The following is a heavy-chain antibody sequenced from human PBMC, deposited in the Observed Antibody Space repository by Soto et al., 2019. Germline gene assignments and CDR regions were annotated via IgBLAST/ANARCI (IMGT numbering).Heavy chain of an antibody. J-gene: IGHJ6*03. Sequence: GGSLRLSCAASGFTFSSYWMSWVRQAPGKGLEWVANIKQSGSNKYYGDSVKGRFTISRDNAKNSLYLQMNSLRAEDTAVYYCAREEGGVVVPLDYMDDWGKGTTVTVSS. CDR3: AREEGGVVVPLDYMDD. CDR1: GFTFSSYW. V-gene: IGHV3-7*01. D-gene: IGHD2-2*01. CDR2: IKQSGSNK.